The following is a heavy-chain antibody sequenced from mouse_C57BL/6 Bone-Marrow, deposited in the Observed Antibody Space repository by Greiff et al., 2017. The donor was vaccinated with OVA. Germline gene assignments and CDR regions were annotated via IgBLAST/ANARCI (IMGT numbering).Heavy chain of an antibody. CDR2: ISNGGGST. D-gene: IGHD2-1*01. Sequence: EVQVVESGGGLVQPGGSLKLSCAASGFTFSDYYMYWVRQTPEKRLEWVAYISNGGGSTYYPDTVKGRFTISRDNAKNTLYLQMSRLKSEDTAMYYCARQGGNYRHYYFDYWGQGTTLTVSS. V-gene: IGHV5-12*01. CDR3: ARQGGNYRHYYFDY. J-gene: IGHJ2*01. CDR1: GFTFSDYY.